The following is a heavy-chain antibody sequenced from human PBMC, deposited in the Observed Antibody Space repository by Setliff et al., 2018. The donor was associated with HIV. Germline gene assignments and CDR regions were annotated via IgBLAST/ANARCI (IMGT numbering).Heavy chain of an antibody. D-gene: IGHD6-13*01. CDR1: GGSFSGYN. CDR2: INHRGST. Sequence: KPSETLSLTCAVCGGSFSGYNWNWIRQPPGKGLEWIGEINHRGSTNYNPSLKSRVTISVDTSKNQFSLKLSSVTAADTAVYYCASAALQHLVQIFDYWGQGTLVTVSS. V-gene: IGHV4-34*01. J-gene: IGHJ4*02. CDR3: ASAALQHLVQIFDY.